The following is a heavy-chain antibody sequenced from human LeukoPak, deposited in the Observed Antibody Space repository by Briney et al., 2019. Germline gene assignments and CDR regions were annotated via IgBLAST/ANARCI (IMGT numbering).Heavy chain of an antibody. CDR2: MNPNSGNT. V-gene: IGHV1-8*03. D-gene: IGHD3-9*01. CDR3: ARGPITIFWSYYYYMDV. Sequence: ASVKVSCKGSGYTFTSYDINWVRQATGQGLEWMGWMNPNSGNTGYAQKFQGRVTITRNTSISTAYMELSSLRSEDTAVYYCARGPITIFWSYYYYMDVWGKGTTVTVSS. CDR1: GYTFTSYD. J-gene: IGHJ6*03.